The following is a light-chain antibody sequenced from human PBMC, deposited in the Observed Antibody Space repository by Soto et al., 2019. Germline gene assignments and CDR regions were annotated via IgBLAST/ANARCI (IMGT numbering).Light chain of an antibody. Sequence: DIVMTQSPDSLAVSLGERATINCKSSQSVLYSSNNKNYLAWYQQKPGQPPKLLIYLSSTRESGVPDGFSGSGSGTDFTLTISSLPAADVAVYYCQPYYIPGTFGQGTKVEIK. CDR1: QSVLYSSNNKNY. CDR3: QPYYIPGT. V-gene: IGKV4-1*01. J-gene: IGKJ1*01. CDR2: LSS.